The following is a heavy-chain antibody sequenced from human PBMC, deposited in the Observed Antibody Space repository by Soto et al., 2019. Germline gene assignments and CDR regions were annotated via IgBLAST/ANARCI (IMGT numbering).Heavy chain of an antibody. CDR2: IKSKTDGGTT. CDR1: GFTFSNAW. J-gene: IGHJ4*02. CDR3: TTTNLDYYSGPKDDY. Sequence: GGSLGLSCAASGFTFSNAWMNWVRQAPWKGLEWVGRIKSKTDGGTTDYAAPVKGRLTISRDDSKNTLYLQMNSLKTEDTAVYYCTTTNLDYYSGPKDDYWGQGTLVTVSS. V-gene: IGHV3-15*07. D-gene: IGHD2-15*01.